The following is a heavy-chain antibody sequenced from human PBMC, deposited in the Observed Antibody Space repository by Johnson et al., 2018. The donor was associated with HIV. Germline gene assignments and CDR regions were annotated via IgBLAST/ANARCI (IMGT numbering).Heavy chain of an antibody. D-gene: IGHD3-10*01. CDR2: ISSSGSTI. V-gene: IGHV3-11*04. CDR1: GFTFSDYY. J-gene: IGHJ3*02. Sequence: QVQLVESGGGLVKPGGSLRLSCAASGFTFSDYYMSWIRQAPGKGLEWVSYISSSGSTIYYADSVKCRFTISRDNAKNSLYLQMNSLRAEDTAVYYCASPKTPTRVVRGAFDIWGQGTMVTVSS. CDR3: ASPKTPTRVVRGAFDI.